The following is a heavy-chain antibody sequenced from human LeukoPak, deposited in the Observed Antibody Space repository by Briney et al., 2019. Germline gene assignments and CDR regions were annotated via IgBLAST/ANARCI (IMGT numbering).Heavy chain of an antibody. Sequence: SETLSLTCTVSGGSISRSSSFWGWIRQPPGRGLEWIGTIYYSGSTYYNASLKSRVTISVDTSMNQFSLRLSSVTAADTAVYYCARGGSYNWFDPWGQGTLVTVSS. V-gene: IGHV4-39*01. J-gene: IGHJ5*02. CDR3: ARGGSYNWFDP. CDR1: GGSISRSSSF. CDR2: IYYSGST. D-gene: IGHD1-26*01.